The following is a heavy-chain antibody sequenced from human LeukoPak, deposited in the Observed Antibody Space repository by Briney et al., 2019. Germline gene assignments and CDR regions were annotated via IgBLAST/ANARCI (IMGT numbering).Heavy chain of an antibody. CDR2: ISTSSSYI. Sequence: GGSLRLSCAASGFTFSSYSMNWVRQAPGKGLEWVSSISTSSSYIHYADSVKGRFTISRDNAKNSLYLQMNSLRAEDTAVYYCARGLIAVAGDDAFDIWGQGTMVTVSS. CDR3: ARGLIAVAGDDAFDI. D-gene: IGHD6-19*01. J-gene: IGHJ3*02. V-gene: IGHV3-21*01. CDR1: GFTFSSYS.